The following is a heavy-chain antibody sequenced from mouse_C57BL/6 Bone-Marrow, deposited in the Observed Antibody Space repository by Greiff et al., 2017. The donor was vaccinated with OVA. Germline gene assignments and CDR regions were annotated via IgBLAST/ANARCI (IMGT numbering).Heavy chain of an antibody. D-gene: IGHD2-3*01. CDR3: ARRRLLYYAMDY. V-gene: IGHV5-9*01. J-gene: IGHJ4*01. CDR1: GFTFSSYT. Sequence: EVQGVESGGGLVKPGGSLKLSCAASGFTFSSYTMSWVRQTPEKRLEWVATISGGGGNTYYPDSVKGRFTISRDNAKNTLYLQMSSLRSEDTALYYCARRRLLYYAMDYWGQGTSVTVSS. CDR2: ISGGGGNT.